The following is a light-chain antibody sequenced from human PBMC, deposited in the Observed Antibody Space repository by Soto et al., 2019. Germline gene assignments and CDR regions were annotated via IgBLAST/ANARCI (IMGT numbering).Light chain of an antibody. CDR2: LNSDGSH. Sequence: QPVLTQSPSASASLGASVKLTCTLSSGHSSYAIAWHQQQPEKGTRYLMKLNSDGSHSKGDGIPDRFSGSSSGAARYLTISSLQSEDEADYYCQIWGTGIHWVFGGGTKLTVL. CDR1: SGHSSYA. CDR3: QIWGTGIHWV. V-gene: IGLV4-69*01. J-gene: IGLJ3*02.